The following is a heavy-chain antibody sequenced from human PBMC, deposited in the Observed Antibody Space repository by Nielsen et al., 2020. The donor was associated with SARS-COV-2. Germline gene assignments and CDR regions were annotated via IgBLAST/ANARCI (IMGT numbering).Heavy chain of an antibody. D-gene: IGHD3-22*01. CDR2: IYADGTT. CDR3: ARDSWDSLRYFVH. V-gene: IGHV3-53*05. Sequence: GESLKISCAVSGLAVKYNYMNWVRQAPGKGLEWVSVIYADGTTYYADSVKGRFTISRDDSKNTLYLQMNSLRPEDTAVYYCARDSWDSLRYFVHWSQGAQVTVSS. CDR1: GLAVKYNY. J-gene: IGHJ4*02.